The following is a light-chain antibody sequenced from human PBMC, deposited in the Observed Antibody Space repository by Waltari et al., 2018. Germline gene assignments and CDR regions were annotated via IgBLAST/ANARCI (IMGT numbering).Light chain of an antibody. V-gene: IGKV3-20*01. CDR3: QKYEALPAT. CDR2: EAS. Sequence: TLSLSPGERATLSCRASQSISKYLVWYQQKPGQAPRLLIYEASIRATGIPDRLSGSGSGTDFSLIISRLEPEDFAVYYCQKYEALPATFGQGP. CDR1: QSISKY. J-gene: IGKJ1*01.